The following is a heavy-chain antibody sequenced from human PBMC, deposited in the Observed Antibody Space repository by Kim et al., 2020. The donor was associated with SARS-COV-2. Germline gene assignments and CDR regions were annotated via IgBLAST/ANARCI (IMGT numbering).Heavy chain of an antibody. Sequence: ADSVKGRFTISRHNSKNTLYLQMNSLRAEDTAVYYWARPLEPQVSDAFDIWGQGTMVTVSS. D-gene: IGHD1-1*01. J-gene: IGHJ3*02. V-gene: IGHV3-53*04. CDR3: ARPLEPQVSDAFDI.